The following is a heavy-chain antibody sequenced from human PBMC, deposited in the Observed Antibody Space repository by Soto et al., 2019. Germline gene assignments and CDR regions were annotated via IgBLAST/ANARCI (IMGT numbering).Heavy chain of an antibody. CDR1: GFTFSSYS. D-gene: IGHD3-10*01. CDR3: ARERGWGSGSWTDY. V-gene: IGHV3-21*01. J-gene: IGHJ4*02. Sequence: NPGGSLRLSCAASGFTFSSYSMNWVRQAPGKGLEWVSSISSSSSYIYYADSVKGRFTISRDNAKNSLYLQMNSLRAEDTAVYYCARERGWGSGSWTDYWGQGTLVTVSS. CDR2: ISSSSSYI.